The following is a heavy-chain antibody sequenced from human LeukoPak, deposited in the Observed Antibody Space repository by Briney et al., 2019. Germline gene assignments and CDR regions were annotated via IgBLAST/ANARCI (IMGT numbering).Heavy chain of an antibody. Sequence: GGSLRLSCVASGFAVGSNYMSWVRQAPGKGLEWVAVISYDGSNKYYADSVKGRFTISRDNSKNTLYLQMNSLRAEDTAVYYCARDRVGATDYFDYWGQGTLVTVSS. J-gene: IGHJ4*02. V-gene: IGHV3-30-3*01. CDR1: GFAVGSNY. D-gene: IGHD1-26*01. CDR3: ARDRVGATDYFDY. CDR2: ISYDGSNK.